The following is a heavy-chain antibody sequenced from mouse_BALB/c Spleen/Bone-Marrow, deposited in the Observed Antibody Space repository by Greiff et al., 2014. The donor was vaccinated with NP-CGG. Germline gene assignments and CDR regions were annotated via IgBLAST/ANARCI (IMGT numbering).Heavy chain of an antibody. J-gene: IGHJ2*01. Sequence: EVKLQESGPELVKPGASVKMSCKASGYTFTSYVMHWVKQKPGQGLEWIGYINPYNDGTKYNEKFKGKATLTSDKSSSAAYMELSSLTSEDSAVYYCARQGVDYFDYWGQGTTLTVSS. V-gene: IGHV1-14*01. CDR1: GYTFTSYV. CDR2: INPYNDGT. CDR3: ARQGVDYFDY.